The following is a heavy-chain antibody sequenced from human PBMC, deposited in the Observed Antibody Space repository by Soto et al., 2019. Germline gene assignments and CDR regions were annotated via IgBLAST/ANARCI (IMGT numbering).Heavy chain of an antibody. J-gene: IGHJ3*02. D-gene: IGHD2-15*01. V-gene: IGHV3-9*01. Sequence: EVQLVESGGGLVQPGRSLRLSCAASGFTFDDYAMHWVRQAPGKGLEWVSGISWNSGSIGYAGSVKGRFTISRDNAKNSLYLQMSSLRAEDTALYYCAKVGKYCSGGSCYSGAFDIWVQGTMVTVSS. CDR3: AKVGKYCSGGSCYSGAFDI. CDR2: ISWNSGSI. CDR1: GFTFDDYA.